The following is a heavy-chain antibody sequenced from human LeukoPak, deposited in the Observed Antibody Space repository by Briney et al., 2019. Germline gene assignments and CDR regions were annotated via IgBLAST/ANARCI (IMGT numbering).Heavy chain of an antibody. Sequence: GGSLRLSCAASGFTVSSNYMSWVRQAPGKGREWVSYISSSSSTIYYADSVKGRFTISRDNAKNSLYLQMNSLRAEDTAVYYCARVLGTIQVWLQPFGDGMDVWGQGTTVTVSS. CDR2: ISSSSSTI. CDR1: GFTVSSNY. J-gene: IGHJ6*02. D-gene: IGHD5-18*01. V-gene: IGHV3-48*01. CDR3: ARVLGTIQVWLQPFGDGMDV.